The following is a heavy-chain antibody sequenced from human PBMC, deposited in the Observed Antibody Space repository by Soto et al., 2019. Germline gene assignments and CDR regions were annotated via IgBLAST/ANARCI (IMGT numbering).Heavy chain of an antibody. CDR1: GYTFTSYD. CDR2: MNPNSGNT. V-gene: IGHV1-8*01. Sequence: ASVKVSCKPSGYTFTSYDINWVRRATGQGLEWMGWMNPNSGNTGYAQKFQGRVTMTRNTSISTAYMELSSLRSEDTAVYYCARYFHYYDSSGYYYYFDYWGQGTLVTVSS. D-gene: IGHD3-22*01. J-gene: IGHJ4*02. CDR3: ARYFHYYDSSGYYYYFDY.